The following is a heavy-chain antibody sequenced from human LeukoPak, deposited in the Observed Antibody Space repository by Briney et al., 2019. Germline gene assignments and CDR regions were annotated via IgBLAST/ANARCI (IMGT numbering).Heavy chain of an antibody. CDR3: ARGLGYCSGGSCS. CDR1: GYTFTGDY. V-gene: IGHV1-2*02. Sequence: ASVKVSCKASGYTFTGDYMHWVRQAPGQELGWRGWINPNSGGRNYAQKFQGRVTMTRDTSISTAYMELSRLRSDDTAVYYCARGLGYCSGGSCSWGQGTLVTVSS. CDR2: INPNSGGR. D-gene: IGHD2-15*01. J-gene: IGHJ4*02.